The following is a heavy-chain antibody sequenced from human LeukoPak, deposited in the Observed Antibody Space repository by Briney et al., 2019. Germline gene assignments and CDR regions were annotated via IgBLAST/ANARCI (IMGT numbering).Heavy chain of an antibody. Sequence: GASVKVSCKASGYTFTGYYMHWVRQAPGQGLEWMGWINPNSGGTNYAQKLQGRVTMTTDTSTSTAYMELRSLRSEDRAVYYCARDTRIAAAGRQEFWFDPWGQGSLVTVSS. J-gene: IGHJ5*02. CDR2: INPNSGGT. D-gene: IGHD6-13*01. V-gene: IGHV1-2*02. CDR1: GYTFTGYY. CDR3: ARDTRIAAAGRQEFWFDP.